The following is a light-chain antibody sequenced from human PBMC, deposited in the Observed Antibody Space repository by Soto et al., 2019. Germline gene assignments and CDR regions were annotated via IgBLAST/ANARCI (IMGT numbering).Light chain of an antibody. Sequence: EVVMTQSPATLSVSPGERVTLSCRASQSVRSNLAWYQQRPGQSPRLLIYGASTRATGIPARFSGGGSGAEYTLTISSLQSEDFAVYYCQQRAGSSTFGQGTRLEIK. CDR3: QQRAGSST. V-gene: IGKV3-15*01. CDR2: GAS. J-gene: IGKJ5*01. CDR1: QSVRSN.